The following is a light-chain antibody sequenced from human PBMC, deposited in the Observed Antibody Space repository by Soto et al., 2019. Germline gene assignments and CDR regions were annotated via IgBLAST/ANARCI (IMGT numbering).Light chain of an antibody. J-gene: IGKJ1*01. CDR3: QQYDILPWT. CDR1: QDITNF. Sequence: DIQMTQSPSSLSASVGDRVTITCQASQDITNFLNWYQHKPGKAPKLLIYGASNLETGVPPRFSGSGSRTDFTFTISILQPEDIATYYCQQYDILPWTFGQGTKVDIK. V-gene: IGKV1-33*01. CDR2: GAS.